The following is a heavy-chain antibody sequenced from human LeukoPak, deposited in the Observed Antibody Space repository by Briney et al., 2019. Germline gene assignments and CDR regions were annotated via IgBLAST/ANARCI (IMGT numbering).Heavy chain of an antibody. CDR1: GYTFSGYY. CDR2: INPNKECT. Sequence: ASVKDSCKASGYTFSGYYMHWVRQAGGQGGAWVGWINPNKECTNYAQRFRGRVINHRHTPLSTPYMELSRLLAGDRAGYYFARGKTMVYCGGDCYRFDNWGQGTPVTVSS. J-gene: IGHJ4*02. D-gene: IGHD2-21*02. V-gene: IGHV1-2*02. CDR3: ARGKTMVYCGGDCYRFDN.